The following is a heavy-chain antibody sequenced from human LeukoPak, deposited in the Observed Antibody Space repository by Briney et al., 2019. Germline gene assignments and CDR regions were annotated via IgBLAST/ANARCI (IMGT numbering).Heavy chain of an antibody. V-gene: IGHV4-4*07. CDR2: TQTSGST. CDR3: ARDASRYCSGGSCNPGWFDP. J-gene: IGHJ5*02. D-gene: IGHD2-15*01. Sequence: PSETLSLTCTVSGGSISSYHWSWIRQPAGKGLEGIGRTQTSGSTNYNPSLKSRVTVSVDNSNNQFSLRLTYVTAADTAVYYCARDASRYCSGGSCNPGWFDPWGQGILVIVSS. CDR1: GGSISSYH.